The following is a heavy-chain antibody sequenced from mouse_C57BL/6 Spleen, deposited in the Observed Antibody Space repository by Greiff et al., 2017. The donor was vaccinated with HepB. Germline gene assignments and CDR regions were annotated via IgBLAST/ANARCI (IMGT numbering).Heavy chain of an antibody. Sequence: DVKLVESGGGLVKPGGSLKLSCAASGFTFSSYAMSWVRQTPEKRLEWVATISDGGSYTYYPDNVKGRFTISRDNAKNNLYLQMSHLKSEDTAMYYCARGVDSNYDYFDYWGQGTTLTVSS. J-gene: IGHJ2*01. CDR2: ISDGGSYT. D-gene: IGHD2-5*01. CDR1: GFTFSSYA. CDR3: ARGVDSNYDYFDY. V-gene: IGHV5-4*03.